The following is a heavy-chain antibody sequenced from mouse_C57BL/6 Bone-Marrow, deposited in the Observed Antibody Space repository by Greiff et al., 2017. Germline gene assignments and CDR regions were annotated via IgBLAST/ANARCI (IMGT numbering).Heavy chain of an antibody. J-gene: IGHJ2*01. D-gene: IGHD2-5*01. CDR2: INPSTGGT. CDR1: GYSFTGYY. CDR3: ARAYYSNRFDY. V-gene: IGHV1-42*01. Sequence: EVKLVESGPELVKPGASVKISCKASGYSFTGYYMNWVKQSPEKSLEWIGEINPSTGGTTYNQKFKAKATLTVDKSSSTAYMQLKSLTSEDSAVYYCARAYYSNRFDYWGQGTTLTVSS.